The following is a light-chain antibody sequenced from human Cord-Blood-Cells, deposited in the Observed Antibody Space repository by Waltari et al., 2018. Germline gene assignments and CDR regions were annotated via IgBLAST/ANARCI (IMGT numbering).Light chain of an antibody. CDR2: TAS. V-gene: IGKV1-39*01. Sequence: DIQMTQSPSSLSASVGTSGPLTRRASQSISSYLNWYQQKPGKAPKRLIYTASSLQSGVPSRFSGSGSGTDFTLTISSLQPEDFATYYCQQSYSTPRTFGQGTKVEIK. CDR1: QSISSY. J-gene: IGKJ1*01. CDR3: QQSYSTPRT.